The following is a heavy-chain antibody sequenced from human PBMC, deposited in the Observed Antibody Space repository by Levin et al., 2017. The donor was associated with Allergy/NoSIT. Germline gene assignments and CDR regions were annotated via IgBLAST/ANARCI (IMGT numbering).Heavy chain of an antibody. CDR2: IYTSGST. J-gene: IGHJ4*02. V-gene: IGHV4-4*07. D-gene: IGHD2-15*01. CDR1: GGSISSYY. CDR3: AATSRYCSGGSCYHQLDY. Sequence: RAGGSLRLSCTVSGGSISSYYWSWIRQPAGKGLEWIGRIYTSGSTNYNPSLKSRVTMSVDTSKNQFSLKLSSVTAADTAVYYCAATSRYCSGGSCYHQLDYWGQGTLVTVSS.